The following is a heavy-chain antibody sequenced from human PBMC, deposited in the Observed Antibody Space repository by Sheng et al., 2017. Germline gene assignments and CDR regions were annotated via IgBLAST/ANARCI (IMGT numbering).Heavy chain of an antibody. Sequence: QVQLQQWGAGLLKPSETLSLTCAVYGGSFSGYYWSWIRQPPGKGLEWIGEINHSGSTNYNPSLKSRVTISVDTSKNQFSLKLSSVTAADTAVYYCASDPTYTGYSSSWYISGDAFDIWGQGTMVTV. J-gene: IGHJ3*02. CDR2: INHSGST. CDR1: GGSFSGYY. V-gene: IGHV4-34*01. D-gene: IGHD6-13*01. CDR3: ASDPTYTGYSSSWYISGDAFDI.